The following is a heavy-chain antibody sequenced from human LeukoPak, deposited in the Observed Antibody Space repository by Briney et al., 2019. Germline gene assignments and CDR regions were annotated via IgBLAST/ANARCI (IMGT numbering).Heavy chain of an antibody. J-gene: IGHJ4*02. Sequence: GRSLRLSCAASGFTFSSYAMHWVRQAPGKGLEWVAVISYDGSNEYYADSVKGRFTISRHNSKNTLYLQMNSLRAEDTAVYYCARGAGYCSSTSCYVSPFDYWGQGTLVTVSS. V-gene: IGHV3-30*04. CDR3: ARGAGYCSSTSCYVSPFDY. CDR2: ISYDGSNE. D-gene: IGHD2-2*01. CDR1: GFTFSSYA.